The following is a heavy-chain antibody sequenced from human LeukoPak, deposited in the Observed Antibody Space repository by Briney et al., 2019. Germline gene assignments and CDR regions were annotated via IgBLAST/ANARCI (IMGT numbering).Heavy chain of an antibody. Sequence: GGSLRLSCATSGFTFMTYGFHWVRQAPGKWLEWVAVIWSDGSKQYYADSVKGRFTISRDSSDSTVHLHMNSLRVEDTAVYYCARESAGISSDIWGQGTMVTVSS. D-gene: IGHD2-15*01. CDR2: IWSDGSKQ. CDR1: GFTFMTYG. V-gene: IGHV3-33*01. J-gene: IGHJ3*02. CDR3: ARESAGISSDI.